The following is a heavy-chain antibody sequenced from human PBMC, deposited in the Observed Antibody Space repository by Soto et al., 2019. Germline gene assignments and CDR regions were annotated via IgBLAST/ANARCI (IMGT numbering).Heavy chain of an antibody. CDR2: IYYSGST. J-gene: IGHJ4*02. CDR1: GGSISSGDYY. D-gene: IGHD1-26*01. CDR3: AAVVVGATYDY. Sequence: LSLTCTVSGGSISSGDYYWSWIRQPPGKGLEWIGYIYYSGSTYYNPSLKSRVTISVDTSKNQFSLKLSSVTAADTAVYYCAAVVVGATYDYWGQGTLVTVSS. V-gene: IGHV4-30-4*01.